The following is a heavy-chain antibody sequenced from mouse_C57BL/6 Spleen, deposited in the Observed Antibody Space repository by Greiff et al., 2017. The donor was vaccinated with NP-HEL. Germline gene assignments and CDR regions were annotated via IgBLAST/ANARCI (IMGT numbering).Heavy chain of an antibody. J-gene: IGHJ4*01. CDR1: GYTFTDYE. Sequence: QVQLQQSGAELVRPGASVTLSCKASGYTFTDYEMHWVKQTPVPGLEWIGAIDPETGGTAYNQKFKGKAILTADKSSSTAYMELRSLTSEDSAVYYWTRRDAMDYWGQGTSVTGSS. CDR3: TRRDAMDY. V-gene: IGHV1-15*01. CDR2: IDPETGGT.